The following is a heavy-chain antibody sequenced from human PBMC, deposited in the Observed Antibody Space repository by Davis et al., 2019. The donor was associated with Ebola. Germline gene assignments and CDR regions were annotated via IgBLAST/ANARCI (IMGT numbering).Heavy chain of an antibody. CDR1: GYTFTSYD. D-gene: IGHD2-15*01. CDR2: MNPNSGNT. J-gene: IGHJ3*02. V-gene: IGHV1-8*01. CDR3: ARDRFNNIRGGFDI. Sequence: ASVKVSCKASGYTFTSYDINWVRQATGQGLEWMGWMNPNSGNTGYAQKFQGRVTMTRNTSISTAYMELSSLRSGDTAVYYCARDRFNNIRGGFDIWGQGTMVTVSS.